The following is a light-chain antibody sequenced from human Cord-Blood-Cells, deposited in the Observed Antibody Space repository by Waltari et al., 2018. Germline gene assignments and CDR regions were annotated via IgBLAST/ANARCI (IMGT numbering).Light chain of an antibody. V-gene: IGLV2-23*01. J-gene: IGLJ1*01. CDR2: EGS. Sequence: QSALTQPASVSGSPGHSTTIPCPGTSSDFGRYNLFSWYQQHPGKAPNLMIYEGSKRPSGVSNRFSGSKSGNTASLTISGLQAEDEADYYCCSYAGSSTFYVFGTGTKVTVL. CDR3: CSYAGSSTFYV. CDR1: SSDFGRYNL.